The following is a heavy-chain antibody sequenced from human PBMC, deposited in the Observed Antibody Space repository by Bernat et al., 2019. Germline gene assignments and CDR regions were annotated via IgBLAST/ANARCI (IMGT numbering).Heavy chain of an antibody. CDR2: INAGNGNT. J-gene: IGHJ6*02. D-gene: IGHD6-6*01. CDR3: AGDKYPSYYYGMDV. CDR1: GYTFTSYA. Sequence: QVQLVQSGAEVKKPGASVKVSCKASGYTFTSYAMHWVRQAPGQRLEWMGWINAGNGNTKYSQKFQGRVTITRDTSASTAYMGLSSLRSEDTAVYYCAGDKYPSYYYGMDVWGQGTTVTVSS. V-gene: IGHV1-3*01.